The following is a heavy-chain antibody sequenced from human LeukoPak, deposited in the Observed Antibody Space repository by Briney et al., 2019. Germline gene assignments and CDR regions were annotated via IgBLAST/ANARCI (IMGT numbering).Heavy chain of an antibody. Sequence: GGSLRLSCAASGFTFSSYAMSWVRQAPGKGLEWVSAISGSGGSTYYADSVKGRFTISRDNSKNTLYLQMNSLRAEDTAVYYCAKGVGATNCYYYYGMDVWGQGTTVTVSS. CDR1: GFTFSSYA. J-gene: IGHJ6*02. V-gene: IGHV3-23*01. CDR3: AKGVGATNCYYYYGMDV. CDR2: ISGSGGST. D-gene: IGHD1-26*01.